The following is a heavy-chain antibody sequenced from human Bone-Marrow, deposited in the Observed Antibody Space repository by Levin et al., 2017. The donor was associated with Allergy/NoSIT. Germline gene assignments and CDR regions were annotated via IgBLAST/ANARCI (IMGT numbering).Heavy chain of an antibody. D-gene: IGHD6-13*01. J-gene: IGHJ3*02. CDR1: GFTFSSYS. V-gene: IGHV3-21*01. CDR3: ARDRVLGSSSILDAFDI. Sequence: GESLKISCAASGFTFSSYSMNWVRQAPGKGLEWVSSISSSSSYIYYADSVKGRFTISRDNAKNSLYLQMNSLRAEDTAVYYCARDRVLGSSSILDAFDIWGQGTMVTVSS. CDR2: ISSSSSYI.